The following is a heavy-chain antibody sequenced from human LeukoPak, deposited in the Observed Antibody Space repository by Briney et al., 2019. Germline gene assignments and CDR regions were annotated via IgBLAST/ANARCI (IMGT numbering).Heavy chain of an antibody. CDR1: GFTFSSYA. Sequence: GGSLRLSCAASGFTFSSYAMSWVRQAPGKGLEWVSAISGSGGSTYYADSVKGRFTISRDNSKNTLYLQMNSLRAEDTAVYYCAKLSFIAVAGTGLDYWGQGTLVTVSS. CDR2: ISGSGGST. CDR3: AKLSFIAVAGTGLDY. J-gene: IGHJ4*02. V-gene: IGHV3-23*01. D-gene: IGHD6-19*01.